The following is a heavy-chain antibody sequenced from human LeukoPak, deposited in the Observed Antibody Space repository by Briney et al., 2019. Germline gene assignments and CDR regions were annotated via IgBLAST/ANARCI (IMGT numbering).Heavy chain of an antibody. J-gene: IGHJ6*03. V-gene: IGHV4-4*07. CDR3: ARDQRAYYHMDV. Sequence: SETPSLTCTVSGGSISSHYWSWIRQPAGKGLEWIGRIYISGDTDYNPSLKSRVTTSVDTSKNQFFLKLSSVTAADTAVYYCARDQRAYYHMDVWGKGTTVTVSS. CDR2: IYISGDT. CDR1: GGSISSHY.